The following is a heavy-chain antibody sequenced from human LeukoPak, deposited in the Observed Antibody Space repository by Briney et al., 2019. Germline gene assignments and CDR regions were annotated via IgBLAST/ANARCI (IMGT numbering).Heavy chain of an antibody. J-gene: IGHJ4*02. V-gene: IGHV1-8*01. CDR3: ARGPITIFGVVTPGDY. CDR2: MNPNSGNT. Sequence: GASVKVSCTASGYTFTSYDINWVRKATGQGLEWMGGMNPNSGNTGYAQKFQGRVTMTRNTSISTAYMELSSLRSEDTAVYYCARGPITIFGVVTPGDYWGQGTLVTVSS. D-gene: IGHD3-3*01. CDR1: GYTFTSYD.